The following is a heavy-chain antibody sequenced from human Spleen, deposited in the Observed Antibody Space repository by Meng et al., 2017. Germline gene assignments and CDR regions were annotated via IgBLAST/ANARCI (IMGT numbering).Heavy chain of an antibody. Sequence: SGPTLVKPTQTLTLTCTFSGFSLSTSGVGVGWIRQPPGKALEWLALIYWNDDKRYNTSLKSRLTITKDTSKNQVVLTMTNMDPVDTATYYCGHRGSGSGFDPWGQGTLVTVSS. CDR3: GHRGSGSGFDP. CDR1: GFSLSTSGVG. CDR2: IYWNDDK. D-gene: IGHD1-26*01. J-gene: IGHJ5*02. V-gene: IGHV2-5*01.